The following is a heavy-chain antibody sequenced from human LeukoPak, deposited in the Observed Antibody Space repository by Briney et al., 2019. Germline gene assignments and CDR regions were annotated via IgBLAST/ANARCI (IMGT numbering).Heavy chain of an antibody. D-gene: IGHD2-15*01. CDR3: ARAPAYCSGGSCYSWRFDP. Sequence: SVKVSCKASGGTFSSYAISWVRQAPGQGLEWMGGIIPIFGTANYAQKFQGRVTITADESTSTAYMELSSLRSEDTAVYYCARAPAYCSGGSCYSWRFDPWGQGTLVTVSS. J-gene: IGHJ5*02. CDR2: IIPIFGTA. CDR1: GGTFSSYA. V-gene: IGHV1-69*13.